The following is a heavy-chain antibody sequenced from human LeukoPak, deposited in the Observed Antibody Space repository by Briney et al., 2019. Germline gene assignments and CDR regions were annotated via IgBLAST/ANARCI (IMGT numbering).Heavy chain of an antibody. D-gene: IGHD3-22*01. CDR2: ISSSSSYI. Sequence: GGSLRLSCAASGFTFSSYSMNWVRQAPGKGLEWVSSISSSSSYIYYADSVKGRFTISRDNAKNSLYLQMNSLRAEDTAVYYCARDPDYYDSSGSDDVDYWGQGTLVTVSS. J-gene: IGHJ4*02. CDR3: ARDPDYYDSSGSDDVDY. CDR1: GFTFSSYS. V-gene: IGHV3-21*01.